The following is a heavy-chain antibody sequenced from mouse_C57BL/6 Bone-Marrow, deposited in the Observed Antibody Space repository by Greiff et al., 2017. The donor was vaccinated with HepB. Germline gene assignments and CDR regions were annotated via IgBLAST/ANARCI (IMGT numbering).Heavy chain of an antibody. V-gene: IGHV5-4*01. CDR3: ARDHDYDSFDY. CDR1: GFTFSSYA. D-gene: IGHD2-4*01. Sequence: EVKLMESGGGLVKPGGSLKLSCAASGFTFSSYAMSWVRQTPEKRLEWVATISDGGSYTYYPDNVKGRFTISRDNAKNNLYLQMSHLKSEDTAMYYCARDHDYDSFDYWGQGTTLTVSS. CDR2: ISDGGSYT. J-gene: IGHJ2*01.